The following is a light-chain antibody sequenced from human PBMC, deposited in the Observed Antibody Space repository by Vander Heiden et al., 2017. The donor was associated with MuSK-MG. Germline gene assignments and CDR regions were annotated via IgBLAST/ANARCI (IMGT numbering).Light chain of an antibody. CDR3: TNALPSIT. J-gene: IGKJ5*01. Sequence: LQKPGQSPQLLIYLGSNRASGVPDRFSGSGSGTDFTLKISRVEAEDAGVHLCTNALPSITFGQGTRLEIK. CDR2: LGS. V-gene: IGKV2-28*01.